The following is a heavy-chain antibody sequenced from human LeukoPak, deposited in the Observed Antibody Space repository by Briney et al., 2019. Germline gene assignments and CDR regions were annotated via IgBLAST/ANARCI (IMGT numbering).Heavy chain of an antibody. V-gene: IGHV3-23*01. CDR2: ISGSGSST. CDR3: AGSSCGGNCYSGFDY. J-gene: IGHJ4*02. Sequence: GGSLRLSCAASGFTLSSYAMAWVRQAPGKGVQWVSAISGSGSSTYYADSVKGRFTISRDNSTNTLFLQMNSLRAEDTAVYYCAGSSCGGNCYSGFDYWGQGTLVTVSS. D-gene: IGHD2-21*02. CDR1: GFTLSSYA.